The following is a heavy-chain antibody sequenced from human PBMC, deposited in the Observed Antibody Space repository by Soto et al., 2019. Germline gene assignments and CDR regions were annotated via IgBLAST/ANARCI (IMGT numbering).Heavy chain of an antibody. J-gene: IGHJ4*02. Sequence: GSLRLSCAASGFTFSTYGMHWVRQAPGKGLEWVAFISYDGNNNYYADSVKGRFTISRDNSNSTLSLQMSSLRAEDTAVYYCAIDLILYRREATNSWDYWGQGTLVTVSS. CDR1: GFTFSTYG. D-gene: IGHD2-15*01. V-gene: IGHV3-30*03. CDR2: ISYDGNNN. CDR3: AIDLILYRREATNSWDY.